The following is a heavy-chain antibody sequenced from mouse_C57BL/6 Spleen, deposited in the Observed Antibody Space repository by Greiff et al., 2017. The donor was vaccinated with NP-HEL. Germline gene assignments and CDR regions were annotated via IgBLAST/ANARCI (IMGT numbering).Heavy chain of an antibody. V-gene: IGHV1-39*01. Sequence: EVQLVESGPELVKPGASVKISCKASGYSFTDYNMNWVKQSNGKSLEWIGVINPNYGTTSYNQKFKGKATLTVDQSSSTAYMQLNSLTSEDSAVYYCARLGFGGSSYAMDYWGQGTSVTVSS. CDR1: GYSFTDYN. CDR2: INPNYGTT. D-gene: IGHD1-1*01. J-gene: IGHJ4*01. CDR3: ARLGFGGSSYAMDY.